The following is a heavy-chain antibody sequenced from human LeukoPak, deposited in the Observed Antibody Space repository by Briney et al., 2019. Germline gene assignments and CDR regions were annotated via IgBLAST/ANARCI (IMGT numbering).Heavy chain of an antibody. V-gene: IGHV5-51*01. J-gene: IGHJ3*01. Sequence: GESLKISCQGSGYGFSSYWIGWVRQMPGKGLEWMGVIFPHDSDTTYSPSFQGQISFSADRSINTAYLQWHSLKASDTAIYYCARRPAGRVGFDLWGQGTLVIVSA. CDR1: GYGFSSYW. D-gene: IGHD6-13*01. CDR3: ARRPAGRVGFDL. CDR2: IFPHDSDT.